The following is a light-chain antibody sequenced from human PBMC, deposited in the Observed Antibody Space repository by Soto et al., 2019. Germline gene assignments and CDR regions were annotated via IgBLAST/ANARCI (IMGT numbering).Light chain of an antibody. CDR2: GAS. CDR3: HHYGNSPT. V-gene: IGKV3-20*01. CDR1: RSVRSDD. J-gene: IGKJ1*01. Sequence: EIVLTQSPGSLSLSPGERATLSCRASRSVRSDDLAWYQQKPGQAPRLLVYGASSRATGIPDRFSDSGSGTDFTLTISGLEPEDFAVYYCHHYGNSPTFGQGTKVEIK.